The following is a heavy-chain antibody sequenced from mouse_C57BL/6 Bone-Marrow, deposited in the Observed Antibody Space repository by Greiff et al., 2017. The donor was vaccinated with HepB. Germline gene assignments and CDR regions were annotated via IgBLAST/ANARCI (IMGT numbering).Heavy chain of an antibody. CDR1: GYTFTTYP. CDR3: ARNYYGSGVHFDY. J-gene: IGHJ2*01. Sequence: VQRVESGAELVKPGASVKMSCKASGYTFTTYPIEWMKQNHGKSLEWIGNFHPYNDDTKYNEKFKGKATLTVEKSSSTVYLELSRLTSDDSAVYYCARNYYGSGVHFDYWGQGTTLTVSS. CDR2: FHPYNDDT. V-gene: IGHV1-47*01. D-gene: IGHD1-1*01.